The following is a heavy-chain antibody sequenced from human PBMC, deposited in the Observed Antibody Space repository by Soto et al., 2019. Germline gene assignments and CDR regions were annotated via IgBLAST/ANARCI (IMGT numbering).Heavy chain of an antibody. CDR1: GGSLSGYY. V-gene: IGHV4-34*01. CDR3: ASVIGGDSEYYFDY. J-gene: IGHJ4*02. D-gene: IGHD4-17*01. Sequence: PSETLSLTCAVYGGSLSGYYWSWIRQPPGKALEWLGEINHSGNTNYNPSLKSRVTISVDTSKNQLFLNLSSVTAADTAMYYCASVIGGDSEYYFDYWGQGTLVTVSS. CDR2: INHSGNT.